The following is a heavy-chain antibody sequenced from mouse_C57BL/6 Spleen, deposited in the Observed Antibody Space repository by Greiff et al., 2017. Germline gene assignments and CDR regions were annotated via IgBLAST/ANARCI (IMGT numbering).Heavy chain of an antibody. CDR1: GYTFTSYW. Sequence: QVQLQQPGAELVRPGTSVKLSCKASGYTFTSYWMHWVKQRPGQGLEWIGVIDPSDSYTNYNQKFKGKATLTVDTSSSTAYMQLSSLTSEDSAVYYCARERGLYDGYYDWYVDVWGTGTTVTVAS. CDR2: IDPSDSYT. V-gene: IGHV1-59*01. J-gene: IGHJ1*03. CDR3: ARERGLYDGYYDWYVDV. D-gene: IGHD2-3*01.